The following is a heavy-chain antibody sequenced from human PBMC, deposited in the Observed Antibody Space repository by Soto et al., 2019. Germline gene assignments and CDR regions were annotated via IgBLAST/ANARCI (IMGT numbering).Heavy chain of an antibody. CDR1: GGTFSSYA. J-gene: IGHJ5*02. V-gene: IGHV1-69*01. Sequence: QVQLVQSGAEVKKPGSSVKVSCKASGGTFSSYAISWVRQAPGQGLEWMGGIIPIFGTANYAQKFQGRVTITADEATSTAYMERSSLRSDDTAVYYCARGIGIAAAGSGWFDPWGQGTLITVSS. D-gene: IGHD6-13*01. CDR2: IIPIFGTA. CDR3: ARGIGIAAAGSGWFDP.